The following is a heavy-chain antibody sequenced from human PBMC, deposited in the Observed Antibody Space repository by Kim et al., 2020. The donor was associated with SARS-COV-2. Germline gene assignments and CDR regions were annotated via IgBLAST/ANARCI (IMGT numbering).Heavy chain of an antibody. V-gene: IGHV3-48*01. J-gene: IGHJ5*02. CDR2: ISSSSSTI. CDR3: ARRGYYGSGTYNWFDP. CDR1: GFTFSSYS. Sequence: GGSLRLSCAASGFTFSSYSMNWVRQAPGKGLEWVSYISSSSSTIYYADSVKCRFTISRDNAKNSLYLQMNSLRAEDTAVYYCARRGYYGSGTYNWFDPWGLGTRGTVSS. D-gene: IGHD3-10*01.